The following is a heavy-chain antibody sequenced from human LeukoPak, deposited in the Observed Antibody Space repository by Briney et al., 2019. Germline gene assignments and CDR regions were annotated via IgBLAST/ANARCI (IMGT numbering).Heavy chain of an antibody. Sequence: GGSLRLSCAASGFTFSNAWMSWVRQAPGKGLEWVGRIKSKTDGGTTDYAAPVKGRFTISRDDSKNTLYLQMNSLKTEDTAVYYCTSRITIFGVARDYWGQGTLVTVSS. J-gene: IGHJ4*02. CDR1: GFTFSNAW. V-gene: IGHV3-15*01. D-gene: IGHD3-3*01. CDR2: IKSKTDGGTT. CDR3: TSRITIFGVARDY.